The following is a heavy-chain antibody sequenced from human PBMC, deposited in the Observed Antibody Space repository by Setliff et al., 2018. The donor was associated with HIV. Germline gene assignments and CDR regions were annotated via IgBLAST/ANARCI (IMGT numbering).Heavy chain of an antibody. V-gene: IGHV1-18*01. CDR2: ISPYNGDT. CDR1: GYPFTSYG. CDR3: ARREQYYDFWSGYYTRAHYYMDV. D-gene: IGHD3-3*01. J-gene: IGHJ6*03. Sequence: GASVKVSCKASGYPFTSYGLCWVRQAPGQGLEWMGWISPYNGDTYYDEKFQGRVTMTRNTSISTAYMELSSLRSEDTAVYYCARREQYYDFWSGYYTRAHYYMDVWGKGTTVTVSS.